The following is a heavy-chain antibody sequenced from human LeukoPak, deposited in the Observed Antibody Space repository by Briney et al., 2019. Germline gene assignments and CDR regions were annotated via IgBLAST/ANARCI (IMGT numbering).Heavy chain of an antibody. CDR3: ARDSGAGFWSGTRGY. Sequence: GGSLRLSCAASGFTVSSNYMSWVRQAPGKGLEWVSVIYSGGSTYYADSVKGRFTISRGNSKNTLYLQMNSLRAEDTAVYYCARDSGAGFWSGTRGYWGQGTLVTVSS. CDR2: IYSGGST. D-gene: IGHD3-3*01. V-gene: IGHV3-53*01. J-gene: IGHJ4*02. CDR1: GFTVSSNY.